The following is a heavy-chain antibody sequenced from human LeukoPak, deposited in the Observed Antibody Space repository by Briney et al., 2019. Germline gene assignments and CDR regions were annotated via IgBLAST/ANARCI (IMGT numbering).Heavy chain of an antibody. J-gene: IGHJ6*03. V-gene: IGHV4-59*01. Sequence: SETLSLTCTVSGGSISSYYWSWIRQPPGKGLEWIGYIYYSGSTNYNPSLKSRVTISVDTSKNQFSLKLSSVTAADTAVYYCARGVLRYFDWPHYYYYMDVWGKGTTVTIS. CDR3: ARGVLRYFDWPHYYYYMDV. D-gene: IGHD3-9*01. CDR1: GGSISSYY. CDR2: IYYSGST.